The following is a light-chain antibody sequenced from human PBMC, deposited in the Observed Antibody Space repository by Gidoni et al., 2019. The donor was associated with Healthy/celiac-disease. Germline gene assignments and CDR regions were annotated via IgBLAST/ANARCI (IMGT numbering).Light chain of an antibody. V-gene: IGLV3-1*01. CDR3: QAWDSSTAGV. CDR2: QDS. CDR1: KLGDKY. Sequence: SYELTQPPSVSLSPGQTASITCSGDKLGDKYACWYQQKPDQSPVLVIYQDSKRPSGIPERFSGSNSGNTATLTISGTQAMDEADYYCQAWDSSTAGVFGTGTKVTVL. J-gene: IGLJ1*01.